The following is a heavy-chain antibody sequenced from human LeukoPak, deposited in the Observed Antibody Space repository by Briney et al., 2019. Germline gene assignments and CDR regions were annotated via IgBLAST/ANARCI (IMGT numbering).Heavy chain of an antibody. V-gene: IGHV4-39*07. CDR1: GGSISSSSYY. D-gene: IGHD6-13*01. J-gene: IGHJ4*02. CDR3: ARNLIPEQLVLNF. CDR2: IYYSGSI. Sequence: SETLSLTCTVSGGSISSSSYYWGWIRQPPGKGLEWIGSIYYSGSIYYNPSLKSRVTISVDTSKNQLSLKLRSVTAADTAVYYCARNLIPEQLVLNFWGQGTLVTVSS.